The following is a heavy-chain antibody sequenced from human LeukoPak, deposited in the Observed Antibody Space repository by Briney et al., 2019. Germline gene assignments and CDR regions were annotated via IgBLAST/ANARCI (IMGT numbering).Heavy chain of an antibody. CDR2: ISSSGSTI. CDR1: GFTFSSYE. Sequence: GGSLRLSCAASGFTFSSYEMNWVRQAPGKGLEWVSYISSSGSTIYYADSVKGRFTISRDNAKKSLYLQMNSLRAEDTAVYYCASVEVWFGDGIWGQGTMVTVSS. CDR3: ASVEVWFGDGI. D-gene: IGHD3-10*01. V-gene: IGHV3-48*03. J-gene: IGHJ3*02.